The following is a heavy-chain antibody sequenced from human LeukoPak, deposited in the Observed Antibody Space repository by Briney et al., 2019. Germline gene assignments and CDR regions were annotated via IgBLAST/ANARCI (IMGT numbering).Heavy chain of an antibody. D-gene: IGHD3-10*01. V-gene: IGHV4-59*01. Sequence: SETLSLTCTVSGGSISSYYWSWIRQPPGKGLEWIGYIYYSGSTNYNPSLKSRVTISVDTSKNQFSLKLSSVTAADTAVYYCARDGGYGSGSSFDYWGQGTLVTVSS. CDR3: ARDGGYGSGSSFDY. CDR1: GGSISSYY. J-gene: IGHJ4*02. CDR2: IYYSGST.